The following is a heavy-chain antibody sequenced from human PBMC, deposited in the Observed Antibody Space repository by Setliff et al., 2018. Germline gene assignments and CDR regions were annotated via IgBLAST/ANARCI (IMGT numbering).Heavy chain of an antibody. D-gene: IGHD3-10*01. Sequence: SETLSLTCTVSGGSISGYYWSWIRQPPGKELEWIGYTYYTGTTNYNPSLKSHVTISVDTSKNQFPLKLSSVTAADTALYYCAKADEGPRRASGSYYPLLGFDPWGQGTLVTVSS. CDR2: TYYTGTT. CDR3: AKADEGPRRASGSYYPLLGFDP. V-gene: IGHV4-59*01. CDR1: GGSISGYY. J-gene: IGHJ5*02.